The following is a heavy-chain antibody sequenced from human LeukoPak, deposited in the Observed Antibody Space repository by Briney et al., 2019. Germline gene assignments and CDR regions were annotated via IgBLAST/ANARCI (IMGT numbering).Heavy chain of an antibody. J-gene: IGHJ4*02. D-gene: IGHD6-13*01. CDR3: AVGNSSSLPN. Sequence: SVKVSCKASGGTFSSYAISWVRQAPGQGLEWMGGIIPIFGTANYAQKFQGRVRITTDESTSTAYMELSSLRSEDTAVYYCAVGNSSSLPNWGQGTLVTVSS. CDR2: IIPIFGTA. V-gene: IGHV1-69*05. CDR1: GGTFSSYA.